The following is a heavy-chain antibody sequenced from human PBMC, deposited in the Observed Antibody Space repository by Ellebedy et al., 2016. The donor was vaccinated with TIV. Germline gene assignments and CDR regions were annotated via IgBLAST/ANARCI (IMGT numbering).Heavy chain of an antibody. J-gene: IGHJ4*02. CDR1: GFTFSSYA. Sequence: GGSLRLXXAASGFTFSSYAMSWVRQAPGKGLEWVSAISGSGGSTYYADSVKGRFTISRDNSKNTLYLQMNSLRAEDTAVYYCAKQPPTGYCTNGVCYRRGPFDYWGQGTLVTVSS. V-gene: IGHV3-23*01. CDR3: AKQPPTGYCTNGVCYRRGPFDY. CDR2: ISGSGGST. D-gene: IGHD2-8*01.